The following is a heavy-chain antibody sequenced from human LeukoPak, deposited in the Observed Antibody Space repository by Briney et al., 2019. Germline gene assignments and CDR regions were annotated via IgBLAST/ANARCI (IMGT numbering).Heavy chain of an antibody. Sequence: PSETLSLTCAVYGGSFSGYYWSWIRQPPGKGLEWIGEINHSGSTNYNPPLKSRVTISVDTSKNQFSLKLSSVTAADTAVYYCARGRIAAAGPGLDYWGQGTLVTVSS. CDR2: INHSGST. D-gene: IGHD6-13*01. J-gene: IGHJ4*02. CDR1: GGSFSGYY. CDR3: ARGRIAAAGPGLDY. V-gene: IGHV4-34*01.